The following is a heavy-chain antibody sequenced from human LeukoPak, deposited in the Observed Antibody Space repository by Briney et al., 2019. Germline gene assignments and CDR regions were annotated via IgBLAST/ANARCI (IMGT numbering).Heavy chain of an antibody. CDR1: GGSISSYY. CDR3: ARNLYYYYYMGV. J-gene: IGHJ6*03. V-gene: IGHV4-59*01. Sequence: SETLTLTCTASGGSISSYYWSWIRQPPGKGLEWIGYIYYSGSTNYNPSLKSRVTISVDTYNNQFSLQLSTLTAADTAVYYCARNLYYYYYMGVWGKGTTVTVSS. CDR2: IYYSGST. D-gene: IGHD1-7*01.